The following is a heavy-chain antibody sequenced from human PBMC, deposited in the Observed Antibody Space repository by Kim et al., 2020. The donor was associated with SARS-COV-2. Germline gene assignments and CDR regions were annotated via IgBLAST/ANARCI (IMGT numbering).Heavy chain of an antibody. D-gene: IGHD6-19*01. CDR1: GFTFSSLS. J-gene: IGHJ4*02. V-gene: IGHV3-64D*09. CDR2: ITSDGGKT. CDR3: VKDMVAVAGYYFDH. Sequence: GGSLRLSCSASGFTFSSLSMHWVRQAPGKGLEYVSGITSDGGKTNYADSVKGRFVISRDNSKNTVFLQMNSLTVEDTAMYYCVKDMVAVAGYYFDHWGQGTLVTVSS.